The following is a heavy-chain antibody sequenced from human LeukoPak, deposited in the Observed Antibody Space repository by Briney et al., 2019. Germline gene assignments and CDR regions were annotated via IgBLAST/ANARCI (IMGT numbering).Heavy chain of an antibody. V-gene: IGHV4-61*01. CDR3: ARVGDSQAGY. J-gene: IGHJ4*02. CDR1: GGPVSSGSYY. CDR2: IHNTGST. Sequence: SETLSLTCSVSGGPVSSGSYYWIWIRQPPGKGLEWIGYIHNTGSTNYNPSLKSRVTISVDTSKNQISLNLSSVTAADTAVYYCARVGDSQAGYWGQGTLVTVSS. D-gene: IGHD2-21*02.